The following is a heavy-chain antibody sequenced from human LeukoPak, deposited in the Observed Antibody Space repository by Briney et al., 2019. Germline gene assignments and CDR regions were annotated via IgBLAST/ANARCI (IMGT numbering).Heavy chain of an antibody. J-gene: IGHJ4*02. V-gene: IGHV3-21*01. CDR2: ISSSSSYI. CDR3: AREGGTYYDYVWGSYRRVY. D-gene: IGHD3-16*02. CDR1: GFTFSSYS. Sequence: GGSLRLSCAASGFTFSSYSMTWVRQAPGKGLEWVSSISSSSSYIYYADSVKGRFTISRDNAKNSLYLQMNSLGAEDTAVYYCAREGGTYYDYVWGSYRRVYWGQGTLVTVSS.